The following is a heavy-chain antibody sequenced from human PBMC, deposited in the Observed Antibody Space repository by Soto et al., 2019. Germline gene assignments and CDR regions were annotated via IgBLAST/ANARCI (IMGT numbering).Heavy chain of an antibody. J-gene: IGHJ4*02. D-gene: IGHD3-9*01. V-gene: IGHV4-39*01. Sequence: SETLSLTCTVSGGSISSSSYYWGWIRQPPGKGLEWIESIYYSGSTYYNPSLKSRVTISVDTSKNQFSLKLSSVTAADTAVYYCARHGDILTGYHDFDYWGQGTLVTVS. CDR2: IYYSGST. CDR1: GGSISSSSYY. CDR3: ARHGDILTGYHDFDY.